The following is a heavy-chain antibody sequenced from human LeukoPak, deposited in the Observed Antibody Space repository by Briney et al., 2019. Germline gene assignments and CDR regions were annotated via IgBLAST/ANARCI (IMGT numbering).Heavy chain of an antibody. CDR3: ASNRGYYYYYYMDV. Sequence: GGSLRLSCAASGFIFSSYWMAWVRQAPGKGLEWVSAISGSGGSTYYADSVKGRFTISRDNSKNTLYLQMNSLRAEDTAVYYCASNRGYYYYYYMDVWGKGTTVTVSS. J-gene: IGHJ6*03. V-gene: IGHV3-23*01. D-gene: IGHD1-14*01. CDR1: GFIFSSYW. CDR2: ISGSGGST.